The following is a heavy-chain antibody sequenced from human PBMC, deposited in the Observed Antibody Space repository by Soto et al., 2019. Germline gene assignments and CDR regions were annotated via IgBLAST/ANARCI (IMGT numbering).Heavy chain of an antibody. J-gene: IGHJ6*04. CDR3: AKYACVCPSCSYYYYSLQYV. CDR1: GFTFSSYA. D-gene: IGHD3-10*01. CDR2: IVAGGANT. V-gene: IGHV3-23*01. Sequence: GGSLRLSCAASGFTFSSYAMSWVRQAPGKGLEWVSGIVAGGANTYHVDAVKGRFTISRDNSKNTLYLRMNSLRAEDTAVYYCAKYACVCPSCSYYYYSLQYVWGRGTTVPGSS.